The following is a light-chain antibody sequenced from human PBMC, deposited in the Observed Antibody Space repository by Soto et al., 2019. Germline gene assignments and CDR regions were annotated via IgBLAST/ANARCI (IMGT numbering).Light chain of an antibody. Sequence: QSVLTQPASVSGSPGQSITISCSGTSSDIGTYDHVAWFQQFPGKTPKLMIYSVSIRPSGVSYRFSGSKSGNTASLTISGLQAEDEADYYCISYTVTRSYVFGTGTKLTVL. CDR3: ISYTVTRSYV. J-gene: IGLJ1*01. CDR1: SSDIGTYDH. CDR2: SVS. V-gene: IGLV2-14*01.